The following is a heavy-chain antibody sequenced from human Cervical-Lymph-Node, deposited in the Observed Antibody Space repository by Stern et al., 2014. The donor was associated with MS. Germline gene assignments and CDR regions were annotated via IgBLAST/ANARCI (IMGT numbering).Heavy chain of an antibody. J-gene: IGHJ5*02. CDR1: GFTFSSYW. Sequence: EVQLEESGGGLVQPGGSLRLSCGASGFTFSSYWMNWVRQAPGKGMEWVANIKEDGSESFYVDSVKGRFTISRDNAKNSLYLQMNSLRAEDTAVYYCARGSDTWGQGTLVTVSS. CDR3: ARGSDT. V-gene: IGHV3-7*01. CDR2: IKEDGSES. D-gene: IGHD2-15*01.